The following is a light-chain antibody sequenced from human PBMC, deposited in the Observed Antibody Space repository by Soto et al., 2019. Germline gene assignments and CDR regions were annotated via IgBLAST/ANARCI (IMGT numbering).Light chain of an antibody. J-gene: IGLJ1*01. CDR3: QVWDRSSDHYV. V-gene: IGLV3-21*04. CDR1: NIGSKS. CDR2: YDS. Sequence: SYELTQPPSVSVAPGKTARITWGGNNIGSKSVHWYQQKPGQAPVLVIYYDSDRPSGIPERFSGSNSGNTATLTISRVEAGDEADYYCQVWDRSSDHYVFGTGTKVTVL.